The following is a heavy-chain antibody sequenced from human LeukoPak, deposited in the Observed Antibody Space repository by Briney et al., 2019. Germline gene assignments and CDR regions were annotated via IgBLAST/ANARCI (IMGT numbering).Heavy chain of an antibody. CDR1: GYTFTSYG. V-gene: IGHV1-18*01. CDR3: ARDLDTYYYDSSGYFDY. Sequence: GASVKVSCKASGYTFTSYGISWVRQAPGQGLEWMGRISAYNGNTNYAQKLQGRVTMTTDTSTSTVYMELRSLRSDDTAVYYCARDLDTYYYDSSGYFDYWGQGTLVTVSS. CDR2: ISAYNGNT. D-gene: IGHD3-22*01. J-gene: IGHJ4*02.